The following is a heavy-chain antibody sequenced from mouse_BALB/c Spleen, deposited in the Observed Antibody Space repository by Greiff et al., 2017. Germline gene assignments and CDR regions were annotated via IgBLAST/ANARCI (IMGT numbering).Heavy chain of an antibody. CDR3: ARRALRGYFDV. Sequence: EVQLVESGGGLVQPGGSLKLSCAASGFTFSSYTMSWVRQTPEKRLEWVAYISNGGGSTYYPDTVKGRFTISRDNAKNTLYLQMSSLKSEDTAMYYCARRALRGYFDVWGAGTTVTVSS. CDR1: GFTFSSYT. CDR2: ISNGGGST. J-gene: IGHJ1*01. V-gene: IGHV5-12-2*01. D-gene: IGHD1-1*01.